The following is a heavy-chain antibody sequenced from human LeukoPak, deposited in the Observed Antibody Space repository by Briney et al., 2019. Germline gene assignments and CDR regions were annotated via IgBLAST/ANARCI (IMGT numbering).Heavy chain of an antibody. V-gene: IGHV3-21*01. CDR1: GFTFSSYS. Sequence: PGGSLRLSCAASGFTFSSYSMNWVRQAPGEGLEWVSSISSSSSYIYYADSVKGRFTISRDNAKNSLYLQMNSLRAEDTAVYYCARFNLRGSGSYRETPDYWGLGTLVTVSS. CDR2: ISSSSSYI. J-gene: IGHJ4*02. CDR3: ARFNLRGSGSYRETPDY. D-gene: IGHD3-10*01.